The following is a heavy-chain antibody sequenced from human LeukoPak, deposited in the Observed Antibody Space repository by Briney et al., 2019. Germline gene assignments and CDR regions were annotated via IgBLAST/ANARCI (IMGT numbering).Heavy chain of an antibody. V-gene: IGHV3-23*01. CDR3: AKGGKWDVTPFDY. Sequence: GGSLRLSCAASGFTFSDYYMSWIRQAPGKGLEWVSTISGGGGSTYYADSVKGRFTISRDNSKNTLYLQVNSLRAEDTAVYYCAKGGKWDVTPFDYWGQGTLVTVSS. D-gene: IGHD1-26*01. CDR2: ISGGGGST. CDR1: GFTFSDYY. J-gene: IGHJ4*02.